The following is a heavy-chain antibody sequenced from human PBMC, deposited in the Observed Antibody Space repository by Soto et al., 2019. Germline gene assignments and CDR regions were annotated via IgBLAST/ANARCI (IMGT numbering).Heavy chain of an antibody. CDR1: GFTFATAW. CDR3: ARPPFPGCINAICYPLDL. Sequence: GGSLRLSCAASGFTFATAWINWVRQAPGKGLEWVSVISGNGGDTYYADSVKGRFTISRDNSKNTVYLKMNSLRVEDTAVYYCARPPFPGCINAICYPLDLWGQGALVTVSS. D-gene: IGHD2-8*01. CDR2: ISGNGGDT. V-gene: IGHV3-23*01. J-gene: IGHJ5*02.